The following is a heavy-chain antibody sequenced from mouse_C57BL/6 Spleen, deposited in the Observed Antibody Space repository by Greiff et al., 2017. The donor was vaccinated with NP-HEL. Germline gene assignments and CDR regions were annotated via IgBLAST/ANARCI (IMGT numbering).Heavy chain of an antibody. CDR1: GFTFSSYA. CDR2: ISDGGSYT. D-gene: IGHD2-12*01. V-gene: IGHV5-4*01. J-gene: IGHJ4*01. Sequence: EVQVVESGGGLVKPGGSLKLSCAASGFTFSSYAMSWVRQTPEKRLEWVATISDGGSYTYYPDNVKGRFTISRDNAKNNLYLQMSHLKSEDTAMYYCARERGPYYSNYRAMDYWGQGTSVTVSS. CDR3: ARERGPYYSNYRAMDY.